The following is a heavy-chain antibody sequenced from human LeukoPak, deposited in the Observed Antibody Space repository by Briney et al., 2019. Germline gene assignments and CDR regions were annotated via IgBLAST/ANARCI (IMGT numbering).Heavy chain of an antibody. CDR2: ISGSGGST. CDR3: ARDPNYDFWSGGDY. J-gene: IGHJ4*02. CDR1: GFTFSSYA. D-gene: IGHD3-3*01. Sequence: PGGSLRLSCAASGFTFSSYAMSWVRQAPGKGLEWVSAISGSGGSTYYADSVKGRFTISRDNSKNTLYLQMNSLRAEDTAVYYCARDPNYDFWSGGDYWGQGTLVTVSS. V-gene: IGHV3-23*01.